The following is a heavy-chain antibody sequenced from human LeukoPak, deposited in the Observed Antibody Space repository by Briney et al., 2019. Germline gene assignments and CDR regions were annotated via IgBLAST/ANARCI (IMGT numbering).Heavy chain of an antibody. CDR3: ARGSPYSSSWYVKAFDI. CDR1: GYSISSGFY. J-gene: IGHJ3*02. D-gene: IGHD6-13*01. V-gene: IGHV4-38-2*02. Sequence: SETLSLTCTVSGYSISSGFYWGWIRQPPGKGLEWIGSIYHSGSTYYNLSLKSRVTISVDTSKNQFSLKLSSVTAADTAVYYCARGSPYSSSWYVKAFDIWGQGTMVTVSS. CDR2: IYHSGST.